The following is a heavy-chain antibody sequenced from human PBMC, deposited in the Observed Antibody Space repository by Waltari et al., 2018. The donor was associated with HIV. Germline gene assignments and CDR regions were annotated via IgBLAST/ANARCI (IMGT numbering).Heavy chain of an antibody. V-gene: IGHV6-1*01. CDR2: TYYRSKWYN. D-gene: IGHD3-10*01. CDR1: GDSVPSNSAA. CDR3: ARGRTTMVRGVIIFDY. Sequence: QVQLQQSGPGLVKSSQTLPLTCAISGDSVPSNSAAWNWIGQSPARGLEWLGRTYYRSKWYNDYAVSVKSRITINPDTSKNQFSLQLNSVTPEDTAVYYCARGRTTMVRGVIIFDYWGQGTLVTVSS. J-gene: IGHJ4*02.